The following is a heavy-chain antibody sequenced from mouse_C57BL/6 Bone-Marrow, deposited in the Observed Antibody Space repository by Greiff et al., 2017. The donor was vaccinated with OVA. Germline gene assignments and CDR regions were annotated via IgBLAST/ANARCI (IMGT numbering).Heavy chain of an antibody. J-gene: IGHJ3*01. Sequence: QVQLQQSGAELARPGASVKLSCKASGYTFTSYGISWVKQRTGQGLEWVGEIYPRSGNTYYNEKFKGKATLTADKSSSTAYMELRSLTSEDSAVYFCARQLRLRSLFAYWGQGTLVTVS. V-gene: IGHV1-81*01. CDR2: IYPRSGNT. D-gene: IGHD3-2*02. CDR1: GYTFTSYG. CDR3: ARQLRLRSLFAY.